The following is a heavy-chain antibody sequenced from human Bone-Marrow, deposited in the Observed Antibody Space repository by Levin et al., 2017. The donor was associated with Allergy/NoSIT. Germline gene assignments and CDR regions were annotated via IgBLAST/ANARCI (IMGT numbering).Heavy chain of an antibody. J-gene: IGHJ4*02. CDR2: IKRKIEGETT. D-gene: IGHD5-24*01. CDR3: TTGSVEGY. CDR1: GFTFSNAW. Sequence: GGSLRLSCAASGFTFSNAWMNWARQAPGKGLEWVGRIKRKIEGETTDYGAPVKGRFTISRDDSKNTLYLQMNSLKTEDTAVYYCTTGSVEGYWGQGTLVTVSS. V-gene: IGHV3-15*01.